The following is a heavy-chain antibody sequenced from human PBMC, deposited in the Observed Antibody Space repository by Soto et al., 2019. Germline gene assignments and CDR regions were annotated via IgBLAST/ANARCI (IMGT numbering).Heavy chain of an antibody. CDR1: GLSLSNARMG. CDR3: ARGVREFVMPNAWFDP. V-gene: IGHV2-26*01. CDR2: IFSNDDK. Sequence: SGPTLVNPTETLTLTCTVSGLSLSNARMGVSWIRQPPGKALEWLAHIFSNDDKSYSTSLKTRLTISKDTSKSQVVFTMTNMDPVDTDTYFCARGVREFVMPNAWFDPWGQGTLVTVSS. D-gene: IGHD2-15*01. J-gene: IGHJ5*02.